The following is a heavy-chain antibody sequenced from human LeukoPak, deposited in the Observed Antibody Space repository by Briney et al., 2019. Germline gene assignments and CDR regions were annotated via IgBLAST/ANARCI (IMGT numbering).Heavy chain of an antibody. V-gene: IGHV3-23*01. D-gene: IGHD1-1*01. Sequence: GGSLRLSCAASGFSFSNYAMGWVRQAPGKGLEWVSSISGSGDSTYYADSVKGRFTISRDNSKNTLYLQMNSLRGEDTAVYYCAKEKAIATINYGLDVWGQGTTVTVSS. J-gene: IGHJ6*02. CDR3: AKEKAIATINYGLDV. CDR1: GFSFSNYA. CDR2: ISGSGDST.